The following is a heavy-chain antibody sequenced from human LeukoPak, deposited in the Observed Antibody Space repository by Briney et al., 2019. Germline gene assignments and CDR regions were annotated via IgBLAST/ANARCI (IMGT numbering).Heavy chain of an antibody. CDR3: ARANLYSSGWYFDY. V-gene: IGHV4-59*01. CDR1: GGSISSYY. CDR2: IYYSGST. Sequence: SETLSLTCTVSGGSISSYYWSWIRQPPGKGLEWIGYIYYSGSTNYNPSLKSRVTISVDTSKNQFSLKLSSVTAADTAVYYCARANLYSSGWYFDYWGQGTLVTVSS. J-gene: IGHJ4*02. D-gene: IGHD6-19*01.